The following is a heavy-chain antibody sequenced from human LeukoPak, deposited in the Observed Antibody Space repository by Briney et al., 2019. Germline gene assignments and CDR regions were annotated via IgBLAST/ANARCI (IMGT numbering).Heavy chain of an antibody. CDR2: ISPSGGAI. Sequence: GCSLTLSCAASGFTFSDYYMSWIRQAPRKGLEWLSFISPSGGAIYYPDSVKGRFTISRDNAKNSLYLQMNSLKAEDTAVYYCARGLFVAGSFFDSWGQGTLVTVSS. V-gene: IGHV3-11*04. CDR3: ARGLFVAGSFFDS. J-gene: IGHJ4*02. D-gene: IGHD1-26*01. CDR1: GFTFSDYY.